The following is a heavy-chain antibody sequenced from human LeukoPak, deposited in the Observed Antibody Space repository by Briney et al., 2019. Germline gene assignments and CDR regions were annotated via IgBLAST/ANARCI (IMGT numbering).Heavy chain of an antibody. V-gene: IGHV4-34*01. J-gene: IGHJ3*01. Sequence: SETLSLTCAVYGGSFSSYYWSWIRQPPGKGLEWIGEINHSGSTNYNPSLKSRVTISVDTSKNQFSLKLSSVTAEDTAVYYCAKLDQYGSGSPYPNGVFDVWGQGTMVTVSS. CDR3: AKLDQYGSGSPYPNGVFDV. CDR2: INHSGST. CDR1: GGSFSSYY. D-gene: IGHD3-10*01.